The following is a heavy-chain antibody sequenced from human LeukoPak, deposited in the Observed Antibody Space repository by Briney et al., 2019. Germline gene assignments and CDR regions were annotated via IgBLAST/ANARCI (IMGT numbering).Heavy chain of an antibody. CDR3: ARAGAVAGIDCDY. V-gene: IGHV1-2*02. CDR1: GYTFTGYY. Sequence: SVKVSCKASGYTFTGYYMHWVRQAPGQGLEWMGWINPNSGGTNYAQKFQGRVTMTRDTSISTAYMELSRLRSDDTAVYYCARAGAVAGIDCDYWGQGTLVTVSS. J-gene: IGHJ4*02. CDR2: INPNSGGT. D-gene: IGHD6-19*01.